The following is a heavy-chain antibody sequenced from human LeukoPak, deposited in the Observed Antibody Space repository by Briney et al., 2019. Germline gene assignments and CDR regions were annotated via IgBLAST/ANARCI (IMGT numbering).Heavy chain of an antibody. Sequence: PGGSVRLSCAASGFTFSSYGMSWVRQAPGKGLEWVSAISGSGGSTYYADSVKGRFTISRDNSKNTLYLQMNSLRAEDTAVYYCANGRYYYDSSGYWGYFQHWGQGTLVTVSS. V-gene: IGHV3-23*01. CDR1: GFTFSSYG. CDR3: ANGRYYYDSSGYWGYFQH. J-gene: IGHJ1*01. D-gene: IGHD3-22*01. CDR2: ISGSGGST.